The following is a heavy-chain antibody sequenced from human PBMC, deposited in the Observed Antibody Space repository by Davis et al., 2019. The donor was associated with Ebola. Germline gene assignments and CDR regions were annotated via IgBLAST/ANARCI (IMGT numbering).Heavy chain of an antibody. D-gene: IGHD6-19*01. CDR1: GGSINNYF. J-gene: IGHJ4*02. CDR2: IYYSGST. CDR3: ARVSAVAGNDY. V-gene: IGHV4-59*01. Sequence: SETLSLTCTVSGGSINNYFWSWIRQPPGKGLEWIGYIYYSGSTNYNPSLKSRVTISVDTSKNQFSLKLSSVTAADTAVYYCARVSAVAGNDYWGQGTLVTVSS.